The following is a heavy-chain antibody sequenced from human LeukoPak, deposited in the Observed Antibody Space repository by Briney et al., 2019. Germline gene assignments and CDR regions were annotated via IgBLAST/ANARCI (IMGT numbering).Heavy chain of an antibody. V-gene: IGHV4-4*07. J-gene: IGHJ6*03. CDR2: IYASGST. Sequence: SETLSLTCTFSGGSVSSYYWSWIRQPAGKGLEWIGRIYASGSTNYNPSFKSRVTMSLDTSKNQFSLKLSSVTPEDTAVYYCASEVMVYAARPIYYYYYMDVWGKGTTVTVSS. D-gene: IGHD2-8*01. CDR3: ASEVMVYAARPIYYYYYMDV. CDR1: GGSVSSYY.